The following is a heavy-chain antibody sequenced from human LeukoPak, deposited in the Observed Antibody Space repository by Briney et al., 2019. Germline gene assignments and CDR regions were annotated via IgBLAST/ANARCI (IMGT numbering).Heavy chain of an antibody. Sequence: GGSLRLSCAASGFTFSSYSMNWVRQAPGKGLEWVSLISGSGGSTYYTDSVKGRFTISRDNSKNTVYLQMNSLRAEDTAVYYCAKGDRSGYDYFDYWGQGTLVTVSS. CDR2: ISGSGGST. CDR3: AKGDRSGYDYFDY. V-gene: IGHV3-23*01. CDR1: GFTFSSYS. J-gene: IGHJ4*02. D-gene: IGHD3-22*01.